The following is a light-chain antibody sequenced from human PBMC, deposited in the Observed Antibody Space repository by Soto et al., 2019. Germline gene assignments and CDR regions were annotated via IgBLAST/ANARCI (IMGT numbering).Light chain of an antibody. CDR1: QSVSNW. V-gene: IGKV1-5*01. CDR2: DVS. Sequence: DIQMTQSPSTLSASVGERVTITCRASQSVSNWLAWYQQKPGKAPNLLIYDVSSLESGDPSRFSGSGSGTEFILTIISLQPDDFATYYCQQYDSYSWTFGQGTKVEMK. J-gene: IGKJ1*01. CDR3: QQYDSYSWT.